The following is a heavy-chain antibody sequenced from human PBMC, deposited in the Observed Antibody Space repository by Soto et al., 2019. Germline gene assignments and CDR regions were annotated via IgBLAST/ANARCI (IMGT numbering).Heavy chain of an antibody. Sequence: SETLSRPCTVSGDSLTSHSYYWTWVRQPPGNGREWMGNIYYTGNANYNPSLTDRGTLSVDTSRTQFSMRLTSVTAADTAVYFCARVSYYHPSDYTLLGYFDFCRQGTLVIFS. CDR3: ARVSYYHPSDYTLLGYFDF. V-gene: IGHV4-61*01. CDR2: IYYTGNA. CDR1: GDSLTSHSYY. J-gene: IGHJ4*02. D-gene: IGHD3-16*01.